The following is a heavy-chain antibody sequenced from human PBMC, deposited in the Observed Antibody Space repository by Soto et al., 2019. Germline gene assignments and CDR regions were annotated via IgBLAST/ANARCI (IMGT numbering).Heavy chain of an antibody. D-gene: IGHD3-9*01. Sequence: SETLSLACTGSGGSFSSYYWSWIRQPPGKGLEWIGHIYYSGRTNYNPSLKSRVTISGDTSKNQLSLKLSSVTAADTAVYYCARSYYDILTGYSYFDHWGQGTLVTV. CDR1: GGSFSSYY. CDR3: ARSYYDILTGYSYFDH. CDR2: IYYSGRT. J-gene: IGHJ4*02. V-gene: IGHV4-59*01.